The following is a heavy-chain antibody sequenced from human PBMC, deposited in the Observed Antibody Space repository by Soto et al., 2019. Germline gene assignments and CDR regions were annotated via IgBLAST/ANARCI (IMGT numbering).Heavy chain of an antibody. V-gene: IGHV3-7*01. CDR3: ATEVWVYYDFWSGYSVY. CDR2: IKEDGSDM. CDR1: GFTFSSYW. D-gene: IGHD3-3*01. Sequence: EVQLVESGGGLVQPGGSLRLSCAASGFTFSSYWMSWVRQAPGKGLEWVANIKEDGSDMYYVDSVKGRFTISRDNAKNSLYLQMHSLRAEDTAVYYCATEVWVYYDFWSGYSVYWGQGTLVTVSS. J-gene: IGHJ4*02.